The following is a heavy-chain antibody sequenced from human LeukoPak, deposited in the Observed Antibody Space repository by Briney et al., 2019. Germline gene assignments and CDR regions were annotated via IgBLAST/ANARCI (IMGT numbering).Heavy chain of an antibody. V-gene: IGHV3-23*01. CDR2: ISGSGGST. Sequence: GGSLRLSCAASGFTFDDYAMHWVRQAPGKGLEWVSAISGSGGSTYYADSVKGRFTISRDNSKNTLYLQMNSLRAEDTAVYYCAKDGRYSGRAYYFDYWGQGTLVTVSS. CDR3: AKDGRYSGRAYYFDY. J-gene: IGHJ4*02. CDR1: GFTFDDYA. D-gene: IGHD2-21*01.